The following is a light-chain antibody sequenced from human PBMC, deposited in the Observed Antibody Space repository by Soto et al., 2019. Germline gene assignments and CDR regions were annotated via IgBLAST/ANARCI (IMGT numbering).Light chain of an antibody. CDR2: AAS. CDR1: QSVSYY. CDR3: QQYGSSLSIT. V-gene: IGKV3-20*01. Sequence: EIVLTQSPGTLSLSPGARATLSCRASQSVSYYLAWYQQKPGQAPRLLIYAASSRAAGFPDRFSGSGSETDFTLTISRLEPEDFAVYYGQQYGSSLSITFGQGTRLEIK. J-gene: IGKJ5*01.